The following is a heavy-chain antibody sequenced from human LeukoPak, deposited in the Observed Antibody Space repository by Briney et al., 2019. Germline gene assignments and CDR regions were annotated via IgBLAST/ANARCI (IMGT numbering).Heavy chain of an antibody. CDR1: GGSISSGGYY. J-gene: IGHJ4*02. CDR2: IYYSGST. Sequence: SEPLSLTCTVSGGSISSGGYYWSWIRQHPGKGLEWIGYIYYSGSTYYNPSLKSRVTISVDTSKNQFSLKLSSVTAADTAVSYCARVRRAVAGPSTGYYFDYWGQGTLVTVSS. D-gene: IGHD6-19*01. CDR3: ARVRRAVAGPSTGYYFDY. V-gene: IGHV4-31*03.